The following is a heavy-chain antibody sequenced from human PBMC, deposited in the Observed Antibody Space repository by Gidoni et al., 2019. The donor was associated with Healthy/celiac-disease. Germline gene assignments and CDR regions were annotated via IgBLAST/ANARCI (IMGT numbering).Heavy chain of an antibody. CDR3: ARMTSQPLYGMDV. D-gene: IGHD2-21*02. Sequence: QVQLQESGPGLVKPSQTLSLTCTVSGGSISSGSYYWSWIRQPAGKGLEWIGRIYTSGSTNYNPSLKSRVTISVDTSKNQFSLKLSSVTAADTAVYYCARMTSQPLYGMDVWGQGTTVTVSS. V-gene: IGHV4-61*02. CDR2: IYTSGST. CDR1: GGSISSGSYY. J-gene: IGHJ6*02.